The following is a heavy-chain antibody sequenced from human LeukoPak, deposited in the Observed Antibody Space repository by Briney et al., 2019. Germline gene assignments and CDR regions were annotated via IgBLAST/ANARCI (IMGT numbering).Heavy chain of an antibody. CDR1: GYTFTGYY. CDR3: ARSRLITMVRGVMYY. V-gene: IGHV1-2*02. J-gene: IGHJ4*02. Sequence: GASVKVSCKASGYTFTGYYMHWVRQAPGQGLEWMGWINPNSGGTNYAQKFQGRVTMTRDTSISTAYMELSRLRSDDTAVYYCARSRLITMVRGVMYYWGQGTLVTVSS. CDR2: INPNSGGT. D-gene: IGHD3-10*01.